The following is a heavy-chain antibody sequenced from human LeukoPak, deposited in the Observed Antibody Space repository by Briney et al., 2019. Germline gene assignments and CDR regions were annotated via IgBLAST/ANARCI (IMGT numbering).Heavy chain of an antibody. Sequence: SETLSLTCTVSGGSISSGSYYWSWIRQPAGKGLEWIGRIYTSGSTNYNPSLQSRVRISIDTSKNQFSLRLTSVTAADTAVYYCAKSDGGASLYYTYFRSWGQGTLVTVSS. D-gene: IGHD2-8*01. J-gene: IGHJ5*02. CDR2: IYTSGST. V-gene: IGHV4-61*02. CDR3: AKSDGGASLYYTYFRS. CDR1: GGSISSGSYY.